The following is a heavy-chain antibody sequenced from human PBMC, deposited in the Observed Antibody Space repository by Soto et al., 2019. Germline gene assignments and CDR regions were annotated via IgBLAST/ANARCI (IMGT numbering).Heavy chain of an antibody. J-gene: IGHJ4*02. V-gene: IGHV3-23*01. CDR3: AKEYTSTSRGSFDY. Sequence: WGSLRLSCAASGFTFNNYAMGWVRQAPGEGLEWVSGITGSSGRTFYADSVKGRFTISRDNSKNTVYLQMNSVRADDTAVYYCAKEYTSTSRGSFDYWGQGALVTVSS. D-gene: IGHD1-26*01. CDR1: GFTFNNYA. CDR2: ITGSSGRT.